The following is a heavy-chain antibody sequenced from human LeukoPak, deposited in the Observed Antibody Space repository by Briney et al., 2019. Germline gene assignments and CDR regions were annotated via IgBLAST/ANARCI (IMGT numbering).Heavy chain of an antibody. J-gene: IGHJ4*02. Sequence: SETLSLTCTVSGGSINSHSYYWGWIRQPPGKGLEWIGSVYYDGTSYSKPSLQSRAAVFVDTSRDQFSRDLSFVTAADTALYYCVRHISTNTGYFDSCGQGTLVSVSS. CDR1: GGSINSHSYY. D-gene: IGHD5-24*01. V-gene: IGHV4-39*01. CDR3: VRHISTNTGYFDS. CDR2: VYYDGTS.